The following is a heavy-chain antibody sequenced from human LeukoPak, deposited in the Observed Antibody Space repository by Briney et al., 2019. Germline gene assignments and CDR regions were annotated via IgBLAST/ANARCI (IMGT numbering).Heavy chain of an antibody. CDR2: IYYSGST. J-gene: IGHJ6*03. Sequence: SETLSLTCTVSGGSISSGDYYWSWIRQPPGKGLEWIGYIYYSGSTYYNPSLKSRVTISVDTSKNQFSLKLSSVTAADTAVYYCARIVVVPAAIFPYYYYYMDVWGKGTTVTVSS. CDR1: GGSISSGDYY. D-gene: IGHD2-2*02. V-gene: IGHV4-30-4*08. CDR3: ARIVVVPAAIFPYYYYYMDV.